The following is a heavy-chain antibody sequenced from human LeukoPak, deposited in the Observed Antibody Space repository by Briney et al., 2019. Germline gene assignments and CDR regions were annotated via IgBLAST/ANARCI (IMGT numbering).Heavy chain of an antibody. Sequence: SETLSLTCTVSGGSIGSSSYYWGWIRQPPGKGLEWIGSIYYSGSTYYNPSLKSRVTISVDTSKNQFSLKLSSVTAADTAVYYCARGHWFDYWGQGTLVTVSS. V-gene: IGHV4-39*01. CDR1: GGSIGSSSYY. J-gene: IGHJ4*02. CDR3: ARGHWFDY. CDR2: IYYSGST. D-gene: IGHD1-1*01.